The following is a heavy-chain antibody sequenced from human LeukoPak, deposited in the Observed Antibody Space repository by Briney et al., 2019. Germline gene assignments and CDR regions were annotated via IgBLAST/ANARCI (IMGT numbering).Heavy chain of an antibody. D-gene: IGHD1-1*01. CDR2: TYYRSKWYN. J-gene: IGHJ4*02. CDR1: GDTVSGNSVA. Sequence: SQTLSPTCAISGDTVSGNSVAWNWIRQSPSRGLEWLGRTYYRSKWYNDYAVSVKSRMIINPDTSTNQFSLQLNSVTPEDTAVYYCAREHQLVFDYWGQGTLVTVSS. CDR3: AREHQLVFDY. V-gene: IGHV6-1*01.